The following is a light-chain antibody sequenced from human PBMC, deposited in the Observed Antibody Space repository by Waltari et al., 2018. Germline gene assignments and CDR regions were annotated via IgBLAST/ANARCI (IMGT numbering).Light chain of an antibody. Sequence: QSALTQPASVSGSPGQSIPIPCSDVGGYNYVSWYQKHPGRAPKLMIYDVSKRPSGVSNRFSGSKSGNTASLTISGLQAEDEADYYCSSYTSTYVVFGGGTNLTVL. J-gene: IGLJ2*01. CDR1: DVGGYNY. V-gene: IGLV2-14*01. CDR2: DVS. CDR3: SSYTSTYVV.